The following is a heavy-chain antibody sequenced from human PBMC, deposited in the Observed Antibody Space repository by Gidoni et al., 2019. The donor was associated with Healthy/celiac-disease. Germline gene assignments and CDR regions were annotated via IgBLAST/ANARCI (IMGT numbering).Heavy chain of an antibody. CDR1: GGSIRSYD. CDR3: AREYSSSWGNYFDY. D-gene: IGHD6-13*01. V-gene: IGHV4-59*01. Sequence: QVQLQESDPGLVKPSETLSLTCTVSGGSIRSYDWSWIRQPPGRGLEWIGYIYYSGSTNYNPSLNSRVTISVDTSKNQFSLKLSSVTAADTAVYYCAREYSSSWGNYFDYWGQGTLVTVSS. CDR2: IYYSGST. J-gene: IGHJ4*02.